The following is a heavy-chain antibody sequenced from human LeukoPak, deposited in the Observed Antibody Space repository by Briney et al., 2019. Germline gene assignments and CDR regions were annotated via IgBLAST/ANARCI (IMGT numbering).Heavy chain of an antibody. V-gene: IGHV3-66*02. Sequence: PGGSLRLSCAASGFTVSGNYMSWVRQAPGKGLEWVSVIYSGGSTYYADSVKGRSTISRDNSKNTLYLQMNGLRAEDTAVYYCASVNGDSSSWYYFDYWGQGTLVTVSS. D-gene: IGHD6-13*01. CDR1: GFTVSGNY. CDR3: ASVNGDSSSWYYFDY. J-gene: IGHJ4*02. CDR2: IYSGGST.